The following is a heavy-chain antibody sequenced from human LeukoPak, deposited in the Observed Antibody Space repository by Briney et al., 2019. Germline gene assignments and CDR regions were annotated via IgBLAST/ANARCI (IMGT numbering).Heavy chain of an antibody. CDR1: GGSISSYY. CDR3: ATDSSGWSYGMDV. D-gene: IGHD6-19*01. J-gene: IGHJ6*02. Sequence: SETLSLTCTVSGGSISSYYWNWIRQPPGKGLEWIGYIYYSGSTNYNPSLKSRVTISVDTSKNQFSLKLSSVTAADTAVYYCATDSSGWSYGMDVWGQGTTVTVSS. V-gene: IGHV4-59*08. CDR2: IYYSGST.